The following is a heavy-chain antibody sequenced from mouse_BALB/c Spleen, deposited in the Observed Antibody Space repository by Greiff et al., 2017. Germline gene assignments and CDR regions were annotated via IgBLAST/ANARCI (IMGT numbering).Heavy chain of an antibody. J-gene: IGHJ4*01. D-gene: IGHD1-1*01. V-gene: IGHV5-6*01. CDR1: GFTFSSYW. Sequence: VQLLESGGELVKPGASVKLSCKASGFTFSSYWMYWVRQSPEQSLEWVGTISTGDSYANYQDRLKGRSTLTGDNAYSTLYLQMSSLKSEDTAIYYCARRDGYGSCPRAMDYWGQGTSVTVSS. CDR2: ISTGDSYA. CDR3: ARRDGYGSCPRAMDY.